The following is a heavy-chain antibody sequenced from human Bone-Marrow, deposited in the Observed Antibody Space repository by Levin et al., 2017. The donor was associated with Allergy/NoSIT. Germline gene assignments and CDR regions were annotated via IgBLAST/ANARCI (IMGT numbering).Heavy chain of an antibody. CDR3: TTGLGRSDMDY. Sequence: KSGESLKISCAASGFTFNNAWMSWVRQAPGKGLEWVGRIKTRNEGATTDYLAPVKGRFTISRDDSRNMLYLQMNSLKTEDTAVYYCTTGLGRSDMDYWGPGTSVTVSS. V-gene: IGHV3-15*01. CDR2: IKTRNEGATT. D-gene: IGHD7-27*01. CDR1: GFTFNNAW. J-gene: IGHJ4*02.